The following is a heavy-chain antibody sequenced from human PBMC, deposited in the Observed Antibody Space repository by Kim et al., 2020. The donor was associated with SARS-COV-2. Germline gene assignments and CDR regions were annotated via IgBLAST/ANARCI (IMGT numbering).Heavy chain of an antibody. Sequence: SETLSLTCTVSGGTISSYYWSWIRQPPGKGLEWIGYIYYSGSTNYNPSLKSRVTISVDTSKNQFSLKLSSVTAADTDVYYCERRSLGYYDSSGPQAAFDIWGQWAMVSVSS. CDR1: GGTISSYY. V-gene: IGHV4-59*01. D-gene: IGHD3-22*01. CDR2: IYYSGST. CDR3: ERRSLGYYDSSGPQAAFDI. J-gene: IGHJ3*02.